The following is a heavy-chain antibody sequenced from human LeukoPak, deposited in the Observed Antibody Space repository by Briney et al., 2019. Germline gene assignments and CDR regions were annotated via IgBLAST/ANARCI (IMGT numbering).Heavy chain of an antibody. V-gene: IGHV3-23*01. CDR2: ISGSGGST. D-gene: IGHD6-19*01. CDR3: AKWWYSSGWLESY. CDR1: GFTFSSYG. Sequence: PGGSLRLSCAASGFTFSSYGMSWVRQAPGKGLEWVSAISGSGGSTYYADSVKGRFTISRDNSKNTLYLQMNSLRAEDTAVYYCAKWWYSSGWLESYWGQGTLVTVSS. J-gene: IGHJ4*02.